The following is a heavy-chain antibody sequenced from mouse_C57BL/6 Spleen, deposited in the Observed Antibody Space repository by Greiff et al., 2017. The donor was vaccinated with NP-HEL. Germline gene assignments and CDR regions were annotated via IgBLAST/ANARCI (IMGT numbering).Heavy chain of an antibody. CDR1: GFTFSDYG. CDR3: ARAVYYYGSSLYWYFDV. D-gene: IGHD1-1*01. J-gene: IGHJ1*03. Sequence: EVQLQESGGGLVKPGGSLKLSCAASGFTFSDYGMHWVRQAPEKGLEWVAYISSGSSTIYYADTVKGRFTISRDNAKNTLFLQMTSLRSEDTAMYYCARAVYYYGSSLYWYFDVWGTGTTVTVSS. CDR2: ISSGSSTI. V-gene: IGHV5-17*01.